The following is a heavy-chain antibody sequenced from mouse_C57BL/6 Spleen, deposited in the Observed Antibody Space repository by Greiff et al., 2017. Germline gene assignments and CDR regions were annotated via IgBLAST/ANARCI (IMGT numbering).Heavy chain of an antibody. CDR1: GYTFTSYW. J-gene: IGHJ2*01. CDR2: IHPNSGST. V-gene: IGHV1-64*01. Sequence: QVQLQQPGAELVKPGASVKLSCKASGYTFTSYWMHWVKQRPGQGLEWIGMIHPNSGSTNYNEKFKSKATLTVDKSASPADMQLSRLTSDDSAVYYCARSTTDFDDWGQGTTLTVSS. D-gene: IGHD1-1*01. CDR3: ARSTTDFDD.